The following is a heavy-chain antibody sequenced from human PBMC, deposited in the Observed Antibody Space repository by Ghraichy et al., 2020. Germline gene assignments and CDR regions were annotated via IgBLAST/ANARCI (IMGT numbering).Heavy chain of an antibody. Sequence: SVKVSCKASGGTFSSYAISWVRQAPGQGLEWMGGIIPIFGTANYAQKFQGRVTITADKSTSTAYMELSSLRSEDMAVYYCARGGGFLEWSYTYYYYMDVWGKGTTVTVSS. CDR3: ARGGGFLEWSYTYYYYMDV. J-gene: IGHJ6*03. CDR1: GGTFSSYA. CDR2: IIPIFGTA. V-gene: IGHV1-69*06. D-gene: IGHD3-3*01.